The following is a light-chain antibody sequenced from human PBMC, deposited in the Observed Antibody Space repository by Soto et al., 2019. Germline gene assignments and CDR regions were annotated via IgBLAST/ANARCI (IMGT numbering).Light chain of an antibody. V-gene: IGLV6-57*01. Sequence: NFMLTQPHSVSASPGKTVTISCTRSRGSIASNYVQWYQQRPGSSPTTVIYEDNQRPSGVPDRFSGSIDSSSNSASLTISGLKTEDEADYYCQSYDSSNLYVFGTGTKVTVL. CDR2: EDN. CDR1: RGSIASNY. CDR3: QSYDSSNLYV. J-gene: IGLJ1*01.